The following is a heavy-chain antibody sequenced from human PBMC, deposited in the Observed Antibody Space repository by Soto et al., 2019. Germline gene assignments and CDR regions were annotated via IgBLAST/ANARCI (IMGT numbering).Heavy chain of an antibody. CDR2: IYYSGST. D-gene: IGHD4-17*01. CDR3: VRHLPYGPLSY. V-gene: IGHV4-39*01. CDR1: GDSGGFLSSSSYH. J-gene: IGHJ4*02. Sequence: QLQLQASGPALVKPSETLSLTCTVSGDSGGFLSSSSYHWAWIRHPPAKGLEWIGNIYYSGSTYCNPSIKCRVTMSGDTSKIPFSLRLTSVTAADTAVYYGVRHLPYGPLSYWGQGTLVSVTS.